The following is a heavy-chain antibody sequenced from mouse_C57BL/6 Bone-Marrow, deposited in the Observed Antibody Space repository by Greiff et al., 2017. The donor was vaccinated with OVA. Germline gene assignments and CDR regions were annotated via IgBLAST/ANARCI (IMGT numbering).Heavy chain of an antibody. D-gene: IGHD1-1*01. CDR2: EQGLEWVG. J-gene: IGHJ1*02. CDR3: SEYSAVYYCACRGFTRYFDV. V-gene: IGHV1-87*01. Sequence: QVQLQQSGPELARPWASVKISCQAFYTFSRRVHFAIRDTNYWMQWVKQRPEQGLEWVGAIYPGNGDTSYNQKFKGKATLTADKSSRTAYMQLSSLTSEYSAVYYCACRGFTRYFDVWGTGTTVTVSS. CDR1: YTFSRRVH.